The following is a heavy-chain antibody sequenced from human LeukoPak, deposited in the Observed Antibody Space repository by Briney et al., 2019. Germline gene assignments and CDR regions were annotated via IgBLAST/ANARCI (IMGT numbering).Heavy chain of an antibody. D-gene: IGHD4-23*01. Sequence: PGGSLRLSCAASGFTFSSYSMGWVRQAPGKGLEWVANIKQDGSEKYYVDSVKGRFTISRDNAENSLYLQLSSLRAEDTAVYYCARAGTNSLNNWFAPGGQGPLVTVSS. CDR3: ARAGTNSLNNWFAP. V-gene: IGHV3-7*04. J-gene: IGHJ5*02. CDR1: GFTFSSYS. CDR2: IKQDGSEK.